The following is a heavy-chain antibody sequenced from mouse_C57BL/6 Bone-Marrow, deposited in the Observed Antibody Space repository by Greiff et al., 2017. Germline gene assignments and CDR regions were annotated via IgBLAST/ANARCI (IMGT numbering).Heavy chain of an antibody. CDR3: AGGSRLFDV. CDR2: IHPNSGST. Sequence: QVQLQQSGAELVKPGASVKLSCTASGFTFKGYWMHWVKQRPGQGLEWIGMIHPNSGSTNYTEKFKSKATLTVDKSSNTAYMQLSSLTSEDSAVYYCAGGSRLFDVWGTGTTVTVSS. CDR1: GFTFKGYW. V-gene: IGHV1-64*01. J-gene: IGHJ1*03. D-gene: IGHD1-1*01.